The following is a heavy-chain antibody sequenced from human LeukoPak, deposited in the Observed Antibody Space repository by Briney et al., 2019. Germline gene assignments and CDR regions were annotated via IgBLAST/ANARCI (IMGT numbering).Heavy chain of an antibody. CDR2: IYHSGST. D-gene: IGHD4-17*01. CDR3: ARDRYGDHTYFDY. Sequence: PSETLSLTCAVSGGSISSGGYSWSWIRQPPGKGLEWIGYIYHSGSTYYNPSLKSRVTISVDRSKNQFSLKLSSVTAADTAVYYCARDRYGDHTYFDYWGQGTLVSVSS. J-gene: IGHJ4*02. V-gene: IGHV4-30-2*01. CDR1: GGSISSGGYS.